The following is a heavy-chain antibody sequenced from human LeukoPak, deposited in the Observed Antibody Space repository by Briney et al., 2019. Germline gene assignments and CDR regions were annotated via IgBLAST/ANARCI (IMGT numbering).Heavy chain of an antibody. J-gene: IGHJ4*02. D-gene: IGHD2-2*01. CDR1: GGSISSYY. CDR3: ARGWDIVVVPAAYFDY. V-gene: IGHV4-4*07. CDR2: IYTSGST. Sequence: SETLSLTCTVSGGSISSYYWSWIRQPAGKGLEWIGRIYTSGSTNYNPSLKSRVTMSVDTSKNQFSLKLSSVTAADTAVYYCARGWDIVVVPAAYFDYWGQGTLVTVSS.